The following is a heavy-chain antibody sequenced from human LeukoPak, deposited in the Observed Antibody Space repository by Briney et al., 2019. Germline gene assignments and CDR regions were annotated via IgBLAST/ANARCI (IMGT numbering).Heavy chain of an antibody. CDR2: IYSGGST. CDR3: ATLYSSSWYAY. Sequence: GGSLRLSCAASGFTVSSNYMSWVRQAPGKGLEWVSVIYSGGSTYYADSVKGRLTISRDNSKNTLYLQMNSLRAEDTAVYYCATLYSSSWYAYWGQGTLVTVSS. D-gene: IGHD6-13*01. CDR1: GFTVSSNY. J-gene: IGHJ4*02. V-gene: IGHV3-53*01.